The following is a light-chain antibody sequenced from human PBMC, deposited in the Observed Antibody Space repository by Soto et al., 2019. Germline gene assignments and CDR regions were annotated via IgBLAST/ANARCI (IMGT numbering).Light chain of an antibody. J-gene: IGLJ1*01. Sequence: PTLAEPASVLGSAGQSITISCTGTSSDVGNYKYVSWYQQHPGKAPKLMIYEVSNRPSGVSNRFSGSKSGNTASLTISGLQAEDENDYYCFSYTRSGTSFFGTGTKVTVL. CDR2: EVS. CDR3: FSYTRSGTSF. V-gene: IGLV2-14*01. CDR1: SSDVGNYKY.